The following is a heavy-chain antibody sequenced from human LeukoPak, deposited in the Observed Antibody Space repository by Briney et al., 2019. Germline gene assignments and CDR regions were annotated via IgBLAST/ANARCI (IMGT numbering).Heavy chain of an antibody. V-gene: IGHV3-48*03. J-gene: IGHJ4*02. Sequence: PGGSLRLSCAASGFTFSNYEMNWVRQAPGKGREWVSYITVDGTNKYHADSVKGRFTISRDNAKNSLYLQMNSLRVDDKAIYYCAREVEWELPDYWGQGTLVTVSS. CDR2: ITVDGTNK. CDR1: GFTFSNYE. D-gene: IGHD1-26*01. CDR3: AREVEWELPDY.